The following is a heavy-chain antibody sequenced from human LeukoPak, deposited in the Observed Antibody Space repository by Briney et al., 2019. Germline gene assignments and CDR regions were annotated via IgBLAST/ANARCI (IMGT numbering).Heavy chain of an antibody. CDR2: IYSGGST. Sequence: GGSLRLSCAASGFTVSSNYMSWVRQAPGKGLEWVSVIYSGGSTYYADSVKGRFTISRDNSKNTPYLQMNSLRADDTAVYYCSRVAAAAGLVIDYWGQGTLVTVSS. CDR1: GFTVSSNY. D-gene: IGHD6-13*01. CDR3: SRVAAAAGLVIDY. J-gene: IGHJ4*02. V-gene: IGHV3-53*01.